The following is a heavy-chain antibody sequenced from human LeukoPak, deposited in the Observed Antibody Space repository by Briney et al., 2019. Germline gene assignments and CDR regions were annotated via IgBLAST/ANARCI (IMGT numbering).Heavy chain of an antibody. V-gene: IGHV3-7*03. CDR3: ARGGGLDV. D-gene: IGHD3-16*01. Sequence: GGSLRLSCAASGFTFSSYSMNWVRQAPGRGLEWVASINHNGNVNYYVDSVKGRFAISRDNAKNSLYLQMSNLRAEDTAVYFCARGGGLDVWGQGATVTVSS. CDR1: GFTFSSYS. J-gene: IGHJ6*02. CDR2: INHNGNVN.